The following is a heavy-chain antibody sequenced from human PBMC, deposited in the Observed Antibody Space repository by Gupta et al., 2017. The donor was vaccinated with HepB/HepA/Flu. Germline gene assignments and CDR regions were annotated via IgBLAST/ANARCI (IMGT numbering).Heavy chain of an antibody. D-gene: IGHD3-22*01. V-gene: IGHV4-4*07. CDR3: ARERLNYFDSSGHYYIKTRDSFDM. J-gene: IGHJ3*02. CDR1: GGSISNFY. CDR2: VYASGSS. Sequence: QVQLQESGPGLVKPSETLSLTCTVSGGSISNFYWSWIRQPAEKGMEWIGRVYASGSSDYNPSLKSRATMSVDTSKNQFSLKLRSVTAADTAVYYCARERLNYFDSSGHYYIKTRDSFDMWGQGTVVTVSS.